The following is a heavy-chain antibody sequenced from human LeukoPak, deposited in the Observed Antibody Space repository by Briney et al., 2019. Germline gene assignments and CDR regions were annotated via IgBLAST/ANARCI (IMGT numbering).Heavy chain of an antibody. D-gene: IGHD2-2*01. V-gene: IGHV3-74*01. CDR2: IISYGSIT. Sequence: PGRSLSLSCAASGFTISSYWMHWVRQAPRNGPVWVSRIISYGSITNYAESVKGRFTITRDNAKNTPYLQVNSRTAEDTPVYYYAWYGIGVPYWGQGTRVTVSP. CDR1: GFTISSYW. CDR3: AWYGIGVPY. J-gene: IGHJ4*02.